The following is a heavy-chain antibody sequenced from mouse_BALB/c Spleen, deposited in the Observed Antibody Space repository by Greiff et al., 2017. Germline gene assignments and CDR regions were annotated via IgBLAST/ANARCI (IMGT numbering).Heavy chain of an antibody. CDR3: ARGGYYGRAWFAY. Sequence: VQLKQSGPELVKPGASVKMSCKASGYTFTSYVMHWVKQKPGQGLEWIGYINPYNDGTKYNEKFKGKATLTSDKSSSTAYMELSSLTSEDSAVYYCARGGYYGRAWFAYWGQGTLVTVSA. V-gene: IGHV1-14*01. CDR1: GYTFTSYV. D-gene: IGHD1-1*01. J-gene: IGHJ3*01. CDR2: INPYNDGT.